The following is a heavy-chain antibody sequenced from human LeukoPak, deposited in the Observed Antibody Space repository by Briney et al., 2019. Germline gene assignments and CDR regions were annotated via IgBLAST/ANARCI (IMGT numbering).Heavy chain of an antibody. Sequence: SETLSLTCTVSGDSIKSYQWNWIRQSPGGGLEWIGRICNSGNTNYKTPLKSRVTMSLNTSKNQFSLKLSSVTAADTAVYYCARVGPPYYYDSSGYPSAHFDYCGQGTLVTVSS. CDR3: ARVGPPYYYDSSGYPSAHFDY. CDR2: ICNSGNT. V-gene: IGHV4-4*07. CDR1: GDSIKSYQ. D-gene: IGHD3-22*01. J-gene: IGHJ4*02.